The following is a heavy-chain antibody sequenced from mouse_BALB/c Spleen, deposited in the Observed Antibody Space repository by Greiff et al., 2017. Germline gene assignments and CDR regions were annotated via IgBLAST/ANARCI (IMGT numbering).Heavy chain of an antibody. J-gene: IGHJ3*01. CDR1: GYTFTSYW. V-gene: IGHV1S81*02. CDR2: INPSNGRT. CDR3: AREGITTATGFAY. D-gene: IGHD1-2*01. Sequence: QVQLQQPGAELVKPGASVKLSCKASGYTFTSYWMHWVKRRPGQGLEWIGEINPSNGRTNYNEKFKSKATLTVDKSSSTAYMQLSSLTSEDSAVYYCAREGITTATGFAYWGQGTLVTVSA.